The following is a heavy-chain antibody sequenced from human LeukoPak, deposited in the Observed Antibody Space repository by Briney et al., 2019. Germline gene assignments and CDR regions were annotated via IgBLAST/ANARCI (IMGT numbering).Heavy chain of an antibody. CDR3: ARYDSSGYYYNIDAFDI. V-gene: IGHV3-21*01. Sequence: PGGSLRLSCAASGFTFSSYSMNWVRQAPGKGLEWVSSISSSSYIYYADSVKGRFTISRDNAKNSLYLQMNSLRAEDTAVYYCARYDSSGYYYNIDAFDIWGQGTMVTVSS. J-gene: IGHJ3*02. D-gene: IGHD3-22*01. CDR1: GFTFSSYS. CDR2: ISSSSYI.